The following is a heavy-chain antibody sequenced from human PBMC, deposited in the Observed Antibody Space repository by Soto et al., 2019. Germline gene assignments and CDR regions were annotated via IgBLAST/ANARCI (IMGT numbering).Heavy chain of an antibody. CDR3: ARDTFGGAYDFCH. V-gene: IGHV3-66*01. J-gene: IGHJ4*02. CDR2: ISSSGTA. D-gene: IGHD3-3*01. Sequence: EVQLVASGGALVQPGGSLRLSCAASGFTVSNLYMTWIRQAPGMGLEWVSVISSSGTAYYADSVKGRFTISIDSSKNTLFLQMNSLRAEDTAVYHGARDTFGGAYDFCHGGQGTLVTVSS. CDR1: GFTVSNLY.